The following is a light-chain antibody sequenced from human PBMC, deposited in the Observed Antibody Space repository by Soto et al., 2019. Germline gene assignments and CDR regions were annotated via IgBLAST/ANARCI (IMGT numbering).Light chain of an antibody. J-gene: IGKJ5*01. Sequence: EIVITKSPATLSVSPGERATLSRRASPSVSTNLAWYQQKPCQAPRLLIYATSTRATGTPDRLTGSGSRTEFTLTINSLPSEDFAVYDGQEYDNKPPISFGQGTRLEIK. V-gene: IGKV3-15*01. CDR3: QEYDNKPPIS. CDR1: PSVSTN. CDR2: ATS.